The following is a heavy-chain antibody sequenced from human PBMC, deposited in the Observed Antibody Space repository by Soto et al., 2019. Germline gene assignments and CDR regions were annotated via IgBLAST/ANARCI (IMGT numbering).Heavy chain of an antibody. CDR2: IYWNEDK. CDR3: AHRGYGDYPRDNWFDP. Sequence: SGRTLVNPTQTLTLTCSLSGFSLKTDGSGVGWIRQPPGKALEWLAVIYWNEDKRYNPSLKTRLTITKDTSKNQVVLTMTNMEPVDTATYYCAHRGYGDYPRDNWFDPWGQGTLVTVSS. V-gene: IGHV2-5*01. CDR1: GFSLKTDGSG. J-gene: IGHJ5*02. D-gene: IGHD4-17*01.